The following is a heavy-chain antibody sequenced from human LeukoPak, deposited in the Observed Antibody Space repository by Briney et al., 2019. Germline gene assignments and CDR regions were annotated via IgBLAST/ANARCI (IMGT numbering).Heavy chain of an antibody. CDR3: AREFSGSLDY. J-gene: IGHJ4*02. D-gene: IGHD1-26*01. V-gene: IGHV3-7*01. CDR2: IKQDGSEI. CDR1: GFSFDNYR. Sequence: PGGSLRLSCAASGFSFDNYRMNWVRQAPGKGLEWVAHIKQDGSEIYYVASVKGRFTISRDNANNSLDLQMNNLRAEDTAVYYCAREFSGSLDYWGQGTLVTVSS.